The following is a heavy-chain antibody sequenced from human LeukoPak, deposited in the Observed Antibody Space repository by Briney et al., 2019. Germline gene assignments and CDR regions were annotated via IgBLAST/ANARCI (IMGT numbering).Heavy chain of an antibody. J-gene: IGHJ4*02. D-gene: IGHD6-13*01. CDR2: IIPIFGTA. V-gene: IGHV1-69*05. CDR1: GGTFSSYA. Sequence: ASVKVSCKASGGTFSSYAISWVRQAPGQGLEWMGGIIPIFGTANYAQKFQGRVTMTRDTSISTAYMELSRLRSDDTAVYYCARDTLSTGYSSSWYLVDYWGQGTLVTVSS. CDR3: ARDTLSTGYSSSWYLVDY.